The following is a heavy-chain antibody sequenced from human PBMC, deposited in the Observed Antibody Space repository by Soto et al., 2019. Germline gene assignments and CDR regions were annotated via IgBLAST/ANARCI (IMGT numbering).Heavy chain of an antibody. CDR1: GFTFSSYE. Sequence: LRLSCAASGFTFSSYEMNWVRQAPGKGLEWVSYISSSGSTIYYADSVKGRFTISRDNAKNSLYLQMNSLRAEDTAVYYCARDTIFGVVTTIKFDYWGQGTLVTVSS. CDR2: ISSSGSTI. CDR3: ARDTIFGVVTTIKFDY. D-gene: IGHD3-3*01. J-gene: IGHJ4*02. V-gene: IGHV3-48*03.